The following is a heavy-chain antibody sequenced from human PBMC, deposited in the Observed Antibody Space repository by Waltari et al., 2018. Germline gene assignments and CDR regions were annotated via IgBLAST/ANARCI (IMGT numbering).Heavy chain of an antibody. Sequence: QVQLVQSGAEVKKPGASVKVSCKASGYTFTSYDINWVRQATGQGIEWMGWMNPNSGNTGYAQKFQGRVTMTRNTSISTAYMELSSLRSEDTAVYYCARGGASSSWYFGAETSNWFDPWGQGTLVTVSS. V-gene: IGHV1-8*01. CDR3: ARGGASSSWYFGAETSNWFDP. J-gene: IGHJ5*02. D-gene: IGHD6-13*01. CDR1: GYTFTSYD. CDR2: MNPNSGNT.